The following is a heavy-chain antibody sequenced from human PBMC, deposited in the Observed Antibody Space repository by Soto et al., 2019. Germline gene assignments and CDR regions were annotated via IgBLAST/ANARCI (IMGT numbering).Heavy chain of an antibody. J-gene: IGHJ4*02. V-gene: IGHV1-3*01. Sequence: VKVSCKASGYTFTSYAMHWVRQAPGQRLEWMGWINAGNGNTKYSQKFQGRVTITRDTSASTAYMELSSLRSEDTAVYYCARSIAVAGIHFDYWGQGTLVTVSS. CDR3: ARSIAVAGIHFDY. D-gene: IGHD6-19*01. CDR2: INAGNGNT. CDR1: GYTFTSYA.